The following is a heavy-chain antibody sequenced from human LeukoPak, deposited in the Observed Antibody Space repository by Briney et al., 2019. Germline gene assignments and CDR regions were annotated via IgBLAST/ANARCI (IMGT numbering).Heavy chain of an antibody. J-gene: IGHJ4*02. CDR3: ARARCRAWDY. Sequence: GGSLRLSCAASGFTFSTYAMSWVRQAPGKGLEWVSAISGSGGTTYYADSVKGRFTVSRDNSRSTLFLQINSLRAEDTAVYYCARARCRAWDYWGQGTLVTVSS. CDR1: GFTFSTYA. CDR2: ISGSGGTT. V-gene: IGHV3-23*01.